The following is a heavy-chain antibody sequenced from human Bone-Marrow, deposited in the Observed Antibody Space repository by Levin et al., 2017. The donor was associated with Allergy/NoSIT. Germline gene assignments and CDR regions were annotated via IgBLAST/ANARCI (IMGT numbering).Heavy chain of an antibody. D-gene: IGHD3-10*01. J-gene: IGHJ6*02. V-gene: IGHV4-4*02. CDR1: GDSISTNNW. Sequence: SETLSLTCTISGDSISTNNWWSWVRQTPGKGLEWIAEIYHSGSTNYNPSLQSRVTMLVDKSKNQFSLRLNSVTAADTAVYYCARDSGAHYYGLDVWGQGTTVSVSS. CDR3: ARDSGAHYYGLDV. CDR2: IYHSGST.